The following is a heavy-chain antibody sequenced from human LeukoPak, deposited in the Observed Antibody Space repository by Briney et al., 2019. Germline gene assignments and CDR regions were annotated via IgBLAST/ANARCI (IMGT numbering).Heavy chain of an antibody. CDR1: GGTFSSYA. CDR3: ARARGGYSYGYQDY. CDR2: IIPILGIA. Sequence: GASVKVSCKASGGTFSSYAISWVRQAPGQGLEWMGRIIPILGIANYAQKFQGRVTITADKSTSTAYMELSSLRSEDTAVYYCARARGGYSYGYQDYWGQGTLSPSPQ. V-gene: IGHV1-69*04. D-gene: IGHD5-18*01. J-gene: IGHJ4*02.